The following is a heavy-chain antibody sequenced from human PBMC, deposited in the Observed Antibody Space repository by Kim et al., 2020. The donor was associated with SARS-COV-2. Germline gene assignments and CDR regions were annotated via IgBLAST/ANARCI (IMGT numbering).Heavy chain of an antibody. V-gene: IGHV7-4-1*02. J-gene: IGHJ5*02. D-gene: IGHD6-19*01. CDR3: AREGRVAGTSGWFDP. Sequence: ASVKVSCKASGYTFTTYGLNWVRQTPGQGLEWMGWINTNTGKPTYVQGFTGRFVFSLDTSVNTAYLHISSLKAEDTAVYYCAREGRVAGTSGWFDPWGQGTLVTVSS. CDR1: GYTFTTYG. CDR2: INTNTGKP.